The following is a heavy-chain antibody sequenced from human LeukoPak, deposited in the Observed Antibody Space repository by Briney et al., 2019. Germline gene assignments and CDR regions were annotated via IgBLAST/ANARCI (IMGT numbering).Heavy chain of an antibody. CDR1: GFTFSSYS. V-gene: IGHV3-21*04. D-gene: IGHD2-8*01. Sequence: GGSLRLSCAASGFTFSSYSMNWVRQAPGKGLEWVSSISSTSSYIYYADSVKGRFTISRDNAKNSLYLQMNSLRAEDTAVYYCAKTYCTNGVCDYYFDYWGQGTLVTVSS. J-gene: IGHJ4*02. CDR3: AKTYCTNGVCDYYFDY. CDR2: ISSTSSYI.